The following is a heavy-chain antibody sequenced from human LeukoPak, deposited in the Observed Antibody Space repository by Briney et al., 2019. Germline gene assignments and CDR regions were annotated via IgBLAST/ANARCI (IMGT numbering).Heavy chain of an antibody. CDR3: ARVGRDGYNCAY. J-gene: IGHJ4*02. V-gene: IGHV1-8*02. D-gene: IGHD5-24*01. CDR1: GYTFTSYG. Sequence: ASVKVSCKASGYTFTSYGISWVRQATGQGLEWMGWMNPNSGNTGYAQKFQGRVTMTRNASISTAYMELSSLRSGDTAVYYCARVGRDGYNCAYWGQGTLVTVSS. CDR2: MNPNSGNT.